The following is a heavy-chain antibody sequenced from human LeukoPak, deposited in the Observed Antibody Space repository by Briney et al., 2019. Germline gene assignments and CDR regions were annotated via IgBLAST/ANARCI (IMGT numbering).Heavy chain of an antibody. J-gene: IGHJ4*02. CDR3: ARAGVAVAYFHYFDY. Sequence: GGSLRLSCAASGFTFSNYWMHWVRQAPGKGLVWVSRIKSDGRTTYYADSVKGRFTISRDDAKNTLYLQMSSLRAEDTAVYYCARAGVAVAYFHYFDYWGQGSLVTVSS. D-gene: IGHD6-19*01. CDR2: IKSDGRTT. CDR1: GFTFSNYW. V-gene: IGHV3-74*01.